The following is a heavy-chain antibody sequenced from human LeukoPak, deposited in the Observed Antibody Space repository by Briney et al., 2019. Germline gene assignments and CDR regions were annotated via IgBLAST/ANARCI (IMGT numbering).Heavy chain of an antibody. CDR3: ASHSSYVSPFRS. J-gene: IGHJ5*02. D-gene: IGHD3-10*02. CDR2: IYYSGST. Sequence: PSETLSLTCTVSGGSISSYYWSWIRQPPGKGLEWIGYIYYSGSTNYNPSLKSRVTISVDTSKNQFSLKLSSVTAADTAMYYCASHSSYVSPFRSWGRGPLVTVSP. V-gene: IGHV4-59*08. CDR1: GGSISSYY.